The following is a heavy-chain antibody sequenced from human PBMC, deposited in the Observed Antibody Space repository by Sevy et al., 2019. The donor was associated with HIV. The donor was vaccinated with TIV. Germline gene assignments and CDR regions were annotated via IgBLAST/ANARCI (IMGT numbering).Heavy chain of an antibody. CDR2: TYYRSKWYN. V-gene: IGHV6-1*01. D-gene: IGHD3-10*01. CDR1: GDSVSSNSAA. CDR3: ARVWAPYGSGSYPFDY. Sequence: KQSQSLSLTCAISGDSVSSNSAAWNWIRQSPSRGLEWLGRTYYRSKWYNDYAVSVKSRITINPDTSKNQFSLQLNSVTPEDTAVYYCARVWAPYGSGSYPFDYWGQGTLVTVSS. J-gene: IGHJ4*02.